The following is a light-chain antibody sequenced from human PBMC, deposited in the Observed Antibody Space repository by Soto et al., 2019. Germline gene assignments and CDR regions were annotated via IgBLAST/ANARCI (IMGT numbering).Light chain of an antibody. J-gene: IGKJ1*01. CDR2: GAS. CDR3: QQYDNWPT. Sequence: MTQSPSTLSAYVGDRVTITCRASQSISSNLVWYQQKAGQAPRLLIYGASTRATGIPARFSGSGSGTEFTLTISSLQSEDFAVYYCQQYDNWPTFGQGTKVDIK. CDR1: QSISSN. V-gene: IGKV3-15*01.